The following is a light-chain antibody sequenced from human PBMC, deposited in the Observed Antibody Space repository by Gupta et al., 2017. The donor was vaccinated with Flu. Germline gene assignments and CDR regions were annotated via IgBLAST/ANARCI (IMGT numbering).Light chain of an antibody. V-gene: IGKV1-5*03. CDR3: LHYNTYPWT. J-gene: IGKJ1*01. Sequence: DIQMTQSPSILSASVGDRVTITCRASQTISTWLAWYQQKPGKAPKLLMYKASTLEKGVPSRFSGSGSGAEFILTISSLQPDDFATYYCLHYNTYPWTFGQGTKVEIK. CDR2: KAS. CDR1: QTISTW.